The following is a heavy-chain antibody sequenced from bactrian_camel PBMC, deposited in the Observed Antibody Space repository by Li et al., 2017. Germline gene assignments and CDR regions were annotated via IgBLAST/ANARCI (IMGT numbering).Heavy chain of an antibody. D-gene: IGHD1*01. CDR3: VTSISGTWAGPNR. CDR2: INSGGDNA. V-gene: IGHV3S25*01. CDR1: GFTLSSYW. J-gene: IGHJ4*01. Sequence: QLVESGGGLVQPGGSLRLACAASGFTLSSYWMSWVRQAPGKGLEWVSSINSGGDNAYYADSVKGRFTCSRDNARNTAYLQMNNLRPEDTAMYYCVTSISGTWAGPNRWGRGTQVTVS.